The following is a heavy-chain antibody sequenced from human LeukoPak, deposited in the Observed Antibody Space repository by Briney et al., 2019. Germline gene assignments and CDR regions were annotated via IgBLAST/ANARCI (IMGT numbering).Heavy chain of an antibody. CDR3: TRFKSTVTTLFDY. CDR2: IRSKTYDGTT. Sequence: GGSLRLSCTASGFSFGDYAMSWFRQAPGKGLEWVGFIRSKTYDGTTQYAASVKGRFTVSGDDSKSTAYLQMNSLKTEDTAVYYCTRFKSTVTTLFDYWGQGTLVTVSS. D-gene: IGHD4-11*01. CDR1: GFSFGDYA. J-gene: IGHJ4*02. V-gene: IGHV3-49*03.